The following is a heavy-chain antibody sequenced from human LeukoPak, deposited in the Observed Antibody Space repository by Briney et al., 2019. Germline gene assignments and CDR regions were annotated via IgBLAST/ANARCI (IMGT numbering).Heavy chain of an antibody. D-gene: IGHD3-16*01. CDR2: INPNSGGT. J-gene: IGHJ4*02. V-gene: IGHV1-2*02. CDR3: ARDGTMIKRRGGYFDY. CDR1: GYTFTSYG. Sequence: ASVKVSCKASGYTFTSYGISWVRQAPGQGLEWMGWINPNSGGTNYAQKFQGRVTMTRDTSISTAYMELSRLRSDDTAVYYCARDGTMIKRRGGYFDYWGQGTLVTVSS.